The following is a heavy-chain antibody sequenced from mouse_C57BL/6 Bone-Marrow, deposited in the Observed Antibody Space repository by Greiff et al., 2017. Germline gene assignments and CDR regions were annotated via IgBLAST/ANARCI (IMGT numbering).Heavy chain of an antibody. Sequence: EVHLVESGGGLVKPGGSLKLSCAASGFTFSDYGMHWVRQAPEKGLEWVAYISSGSSTIYYADTVKGRFTISRDNAKNTLYLQMTSLRSEDTAMYYCARLASYYFDYWGQGTTLTVSS. CDR3: ARLASYYFDY. V-gene: IGHV5-17*01. CDR1: GFTFSDYG. J-gene: IGHJ2*01. CDR2: ISSGSSTI.